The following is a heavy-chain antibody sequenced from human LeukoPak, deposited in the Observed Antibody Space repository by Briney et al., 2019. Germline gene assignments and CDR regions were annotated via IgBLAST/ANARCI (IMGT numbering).Heavy chain of an antibody. CDR2: ISGGGGST. V-gene: IGHV3-23*01. D-gene: IGHD3-22*01. CDR1: GFTFSSYD. J-gene: IGHJ4*02. CDR3: AKSSYYDSSGYYREYYFDQ. Sequence: GGSLRLSCAASGFTFSSYDVSWVRQAPGKGLEWVSSISGGGGSTYYADSVKGRVTVSRDNSKSTLYLQMNSLRAEDTAVYYCAKSSYYDSSGYYREYYFDQWGQGTLVTVSS.